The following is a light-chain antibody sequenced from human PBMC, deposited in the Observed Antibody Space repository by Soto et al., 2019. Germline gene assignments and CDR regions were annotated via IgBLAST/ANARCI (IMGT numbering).Light chain of an antibody. CDR2: GAS. Sequence: EIVMTQSPATLSVSRGERATLSCRASQSVSSIYLAWYQQKPGQAPGLLIYGASSRATGIPDRFSGSGSGTDFTLTISRLEPEDFAVCYCQQYGSSPQTFGQGTKVDIK. CDR3: QQYGSSPQT. J-gene: IGKJ1*01. CDR1: QSVSSIY. V-gene: IGKV3-20*01.